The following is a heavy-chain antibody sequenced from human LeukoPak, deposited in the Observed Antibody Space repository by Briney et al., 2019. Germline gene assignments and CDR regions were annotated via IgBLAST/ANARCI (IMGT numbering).Heavy chain of an antibody. Sequence: SETLSLTCTVSGGSISSGGYYWSWIRQPPGKGLEWIGYIYHSGSTYYNPSLKSRVTISVDRSKNQFSLKLSSVTAADTAVYYCARVQDGSSRSFDYWGQGTLVTVSS. CDR1: GGSISSGGYY. CDR3: ARVQDGSSRSFDY. CDR2: IYHSGST. J-gene: IGHJ4*02. D-gene: IGHD6-13*01. V-gene: IGHV4-30-2*01.